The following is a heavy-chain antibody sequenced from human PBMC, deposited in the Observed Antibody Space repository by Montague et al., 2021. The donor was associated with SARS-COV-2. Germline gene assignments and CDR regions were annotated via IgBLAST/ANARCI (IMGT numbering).Heavy chain of an antibody. CDR1: GGSITSSSYY. D-gene: IGHD3-10*01. J-gene: IGHJ6*02. Sequence: SETLSLTCSVSGGSITSSSYYWVWIRQSPDKGREWIGNIYYSGGTYYNPSLKSRVTISVDTSKYQFSLKLSSVTAADTAVYYCVSLWKYGSGSHYAPWDYYNYGVDVWGQGTTVTVSS. CDR2: IYYSGGT. CDR3: VSLWKYGSGSHYAPWDYYNYGVDV. V-gene: IGHV4-39*01.